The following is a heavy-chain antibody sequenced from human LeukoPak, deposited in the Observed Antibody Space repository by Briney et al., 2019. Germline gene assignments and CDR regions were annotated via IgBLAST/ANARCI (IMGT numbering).Heavy chain of an antibody. V-gene: IGHV3-7*01. CDR3: ARENMYDSSDYYGWSGYYDH. CDR1: GFTFSSHW. Sequence: GGSLRLSCAASGFTFSSHWMSWVRQAPGKGLEWVANIKQDGSAKYYVDSVKGRFTISRDNAKNSLYLQMNSLRAEDTAIYYCARENMYDSSDYYGWSGYYDHWGQGTLVPVSS. J-gene: IGHJ4*02. CDR2: IKQDGSAK. D-gene: IGHD3-22*01.